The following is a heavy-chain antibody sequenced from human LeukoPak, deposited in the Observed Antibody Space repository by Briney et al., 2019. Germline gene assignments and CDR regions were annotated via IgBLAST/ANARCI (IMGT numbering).Heavy chain of an antibody. D-gene: IGHD3-22*01. CDR2: INPNSGGT. Sequence: GASVKVSCKASGYTFTRYYMHWVRQAPGQGLEWMGWINPNSGGTNYAQKFQGWVTMTRDTSISTAYMELSRLRSDDTAVYYCARGYYDSSGYYNAFDIWGQGTMVTVSS. V-gene: IGHV1-2*04. J-gene: IGHJ3*02. CDR3: ARGYYDSSGYYNAFDI. CDR1: GYTFTRYY.